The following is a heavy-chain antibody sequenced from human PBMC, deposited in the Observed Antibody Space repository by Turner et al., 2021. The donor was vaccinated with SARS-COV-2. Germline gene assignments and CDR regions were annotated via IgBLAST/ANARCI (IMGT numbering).Heavy chain of an antibody. Sequence: EVQLVESGGGLVQPGGSPRLSCSDSGFTFSSYVRHWVRQAPGKGLEYVSAISSNGRSTYYADAVKGRFTISRDNSKNTLYLQMSSLRAEDTAVYYCVKGSYWGQGTLVTVSS. J-gene: IGHJ4*02. CDR1: GFTFSSYV. V-gene: IGHV3-64D*06. CDR3: VKGSY. CDR2: ISSNGRST.